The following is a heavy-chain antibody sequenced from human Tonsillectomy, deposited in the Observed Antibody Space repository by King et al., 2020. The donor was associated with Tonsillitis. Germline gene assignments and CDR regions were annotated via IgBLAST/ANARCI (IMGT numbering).Heavy chain of an antibody. CDR2: IWYDGTDK. D-gene: IGHD7-27*01. Sequence: VQLVESGGGVVQPGRSLRLSCATSGFTFSSYGMHWVRQPPGKGLEWVAGIWYDGTDKYYADSVKGRFTISRDNSKNTLYLEMNSLRAEDTAVYYCSRDKSLGPPGDGFDIWGQGTLVTVAS. CDR1: GFTFSSYG. CDR3: SRDKSLGPPGDGFDI. J-gene: IGHJ3*02. V-gene: IGHV3-33*01.